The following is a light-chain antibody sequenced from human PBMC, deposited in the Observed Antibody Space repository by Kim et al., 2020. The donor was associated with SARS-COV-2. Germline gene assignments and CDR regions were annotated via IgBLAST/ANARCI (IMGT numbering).Light chain of an antibody. CDR1: QSVGSN. CDR2: GAS. V-gene: IGKV3-15*01. Sequence: EIVMTQSPATLSVSPGERATLSCRASQSVGSNLAWYQQKPGQAPRLLIYGASTRATGIPARFSGSGSGTEFTLTISSLQSEDVAVYYCQQFYKWAPLTFGQGTRMEIK. CDR3: QQFYKWAPLT. J-gene: IGKJ5*01.